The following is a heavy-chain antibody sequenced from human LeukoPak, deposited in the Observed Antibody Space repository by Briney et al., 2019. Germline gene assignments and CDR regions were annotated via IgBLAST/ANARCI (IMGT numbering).Heavy chain of an antibody. J-gene: IGHJ3*02. CDR2: IKQDGSEK. V-gene: IGHV3-7*03. D-gene: IGHD1-14*01. CDR1: GFTFSSYW. CDR3: AKVVALARNDAFDI. Sequence: GGSLRLSCAASGFTFSSYWMSWVRQAPGKGLEWVANIKQDGSEKYYVDSVKGRFTISRDNAKNSLYLQMNSLRAEDTAVYYCAKVVALARNDAFDIWGQGTMVTVSS.